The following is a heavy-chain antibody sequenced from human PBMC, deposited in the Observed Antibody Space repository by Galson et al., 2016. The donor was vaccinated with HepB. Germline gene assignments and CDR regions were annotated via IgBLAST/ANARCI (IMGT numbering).Heavy chain of an antibody. J-gene: IGHJ3*02. CDR2: INAGNGNT. CDR3: ARVDYSSSWFAFDI. D-gene: IGHD6-13*01. V-gene: IGHV1-3*01. CDR1: GYTFTSYA. Sequence: SVKVSCKASGYTFTSYAIHWVRQAPGQRLEWMGWINAGNGNTKYSQKFQGRVTITRDTSASTAYMELSSLRSEDTDVYYCARVDYSSSWFAFDIWGQGTMVTVSS.